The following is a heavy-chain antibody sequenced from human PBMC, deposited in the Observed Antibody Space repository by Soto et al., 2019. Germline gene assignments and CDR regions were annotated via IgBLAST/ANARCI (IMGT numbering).Heavy chain of an antibody. CDR1: GFTFSSYN. Sequence: EVQLVESGGGLVKPGGSLRLSCAASGFTFSSYNMNWVRQAPGKGLEWVSYISRSSSFISYADSVKGRFTIARDNAKNALYMQMNSLSADDTAVYYCAKDCSGGSCYTGGPHIDCCGEGTLVTVS. J-gene: IGHJ4*02. D-gene: IGHD2-15*01. CDR3: AKDCSGGSCYTGGPHIDC. V-gene: IGHV3-21*01. CDR2: ISRSSSFI.